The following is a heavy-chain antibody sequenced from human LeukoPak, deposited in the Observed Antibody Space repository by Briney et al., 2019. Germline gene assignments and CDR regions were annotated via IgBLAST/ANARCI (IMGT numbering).Heavy chain of an antibody. J-gene: IGHJ4*02. CDR2: IRYDGSNK. V-gene: IGHV3-30*02. Sequence: GGSLRLSCAASGFTFSSYGMHWVRQAPGKGLERVAFIRYDGSNKYYADSVKGRFTISRDNSKNTLYLQMNSLRAEDTAVYYCARDSRYGSGGYYFDYWGQGTLVTVSS. CDR1: GFTFSSYG. D-gene: IGHD3-10*01. CDR3: ARDSRYGSGGYYFDY.